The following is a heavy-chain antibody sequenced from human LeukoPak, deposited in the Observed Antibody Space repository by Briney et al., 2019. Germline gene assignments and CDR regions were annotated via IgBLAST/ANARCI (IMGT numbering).Heavy chain of an antibody. V-gene: IGHV3-23*01. CDR3: AKSSQSGGYYDFWSGYWYY. D-gene: IGHD3-3*01. CDR1: GFTFSSYA. CDR2: ISGSGGSP. Sequence: GGSLKLSCAASGFTFSSYAMSWVRQAPGKGLEWVSAISGSGGSPYYADSVKGRFTISRDNSKNTLYLQMNSLRAEDTAVYYCAKSSQSGGYYDFWSGYWYYWGQGTLVTVSS. J-gene: IGHJ4*02.